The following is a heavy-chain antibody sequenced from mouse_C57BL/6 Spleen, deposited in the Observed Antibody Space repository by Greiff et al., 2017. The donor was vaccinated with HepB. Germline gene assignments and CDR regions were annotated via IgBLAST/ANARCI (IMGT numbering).Heavy chain of an antibody. Sequence: QVQLQQPGAELVKPGASVKLSCKASGYTFTSYWMHWVKQRPGQGLEWIGMIHPNSGSTNYNEKFKSKATLTVDKSSSTAYMQLSSLTSEDSAVYYCARGEAIYYGYDDAMDYWGQGTSVTVSS. V-gene: IGHV1-64*01. CDR3: ARGEAIYYGYDDAMDY. J-gene: IGHJ4*01. CDR1: GYTFTSYW. CDR2: IHPNSGST. D-gene: IGHD2-2*01.